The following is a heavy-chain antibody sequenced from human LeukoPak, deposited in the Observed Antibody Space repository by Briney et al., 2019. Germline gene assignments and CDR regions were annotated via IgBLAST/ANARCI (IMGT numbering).Heavy chain of an antibody. CDR2: IRSKANSYAT. CDR3: TRQGDYGAREVDY. J-gene: IGHJ4*02. V-gene: IGHV3-73*01. CDR1: GFTFSGSA. Sequence: GGSLRLSCAASGFTFSGSAMHWVRQASGKGLEWVGRIRSKANSYATAYAASVKGRFTISRDDSKNTAYLQMNSLKTEDTAVYYCTRQGDYGAREVDYWGQGTLVTVSS. D-gene: IGHD4-17*01.